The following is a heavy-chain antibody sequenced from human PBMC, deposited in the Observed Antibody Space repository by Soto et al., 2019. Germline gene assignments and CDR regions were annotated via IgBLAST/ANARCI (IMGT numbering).Heavy chain of an antibody. J-gene: IGHJ5*02. V-gene: IGHV1-2*02. D-gene: IGHD3-10*01. CDR3: AREGMVRGVSPSNWFDP. CDR2: INPNSGGT. Sequence: QVQLVQSGAEVKKPGASVKVSCKASGYTFTGYYMHWVRQAPGQGLEWMGWINPNSGGTNYAQKFQGRVTMTRDTSISTAYMELSRLRSDDTAVYYCAREGMVRGVSPSNWFDPWGQGTLVTVSS. CDR1: GYTFTGYY.